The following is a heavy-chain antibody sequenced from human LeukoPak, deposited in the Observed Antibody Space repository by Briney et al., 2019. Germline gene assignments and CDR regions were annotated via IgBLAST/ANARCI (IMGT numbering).Heavy chain of an antibody. CDR2: VFPGDSDT. D-gene: IGHD3-10*01. J-gene: IGHJ6*03. V-gene: IGHV5-51*01. CDR3: ARLRNYYGSGSYPYYMDV. Sequence: GESLKISCKASGNSITTYWIGWVRQKPGKGLEWMGPVFPGDSDTKYSPSFQGQVTISADKSISTAYLQWSSLKASDTAMYYCARLRNYYGSGSYPYYMDVWGKGTTVTISS. CDR1: GNSITTYW.